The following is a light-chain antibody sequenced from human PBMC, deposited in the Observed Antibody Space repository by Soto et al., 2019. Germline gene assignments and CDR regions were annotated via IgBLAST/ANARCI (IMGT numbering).Light chain of an antibody. CDR2: EVS. Sequence: QSALTQPASVSGSPGQSITISCTGSNSDVGAYNFVSWYQQHPGKAPKLMIYEVSNRPSGVSNRFSGSKSGNTASLTISGLQAEDEADYYCNSYTSTSARVFGGGTKLTVL. CDR3: NSYTSTSARV. V-gene: IGLV2-14*01. CDR1: NSDVGAYNF. J-gene: IGLJ3*02.